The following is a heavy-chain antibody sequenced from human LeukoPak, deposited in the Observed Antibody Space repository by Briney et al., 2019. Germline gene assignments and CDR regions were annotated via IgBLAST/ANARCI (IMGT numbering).Heavy chain of an antibody. D-gene: IGHD4-23*01. Sequence: PSETLSLICAVYGGSFSGYYWSWIRQPPGKGLEWIGEINHSGSTNYNPSLKSRVTISVDTSKNQFSLKLSSVTAADTAVYYCARGVVSVTPTFDIWGQGTMVTVSS. CDR3: ARGVVSVTPTFDI. J-gene: IGHJ3*02. V-gene: IGHV4-34*01. CDR1: GGSFSGYY. CDR2: INHSGST.